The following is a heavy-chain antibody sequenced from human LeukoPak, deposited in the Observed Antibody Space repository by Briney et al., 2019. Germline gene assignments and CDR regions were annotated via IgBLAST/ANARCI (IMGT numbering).Heavy chain of an antibody. D-gene: IGHD4-23*01. Sequence: PGRSLRLSCVGSGFAFHNYAMHWVRRPPGKGLEWVSAINWNSDTKAYADSVKGRFTISRDRARNSLYLQMDSLGPEDTALYYCAKDTGGNGAYFYAMDVWGQGTSVTVSS. CDR1: GFAFHNYA. J-gene: IGHJ6*02. CDR3: AKDTGGNGAYFYAMDV. CDR2: INWNSDTK. V-gene: IGHV3-9*01.